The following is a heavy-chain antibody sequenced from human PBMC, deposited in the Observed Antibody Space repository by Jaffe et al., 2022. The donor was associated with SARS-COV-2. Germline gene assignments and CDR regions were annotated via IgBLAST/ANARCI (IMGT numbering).Heavy chain of an antibody. D-gene: IGHD6-19*01. Sequence: QVQLQESGPGLVKPSETLSLTCTVSGGSISSYYWSWIRQPPGKGLEWIGYIYYSGSTNYNPSLKSRVTISVDTSKNQFSLKLSSVTAADTAVYYCARHSYYSSGWYVPIFDYWGQGTLVTVSS. CDR3: ARHSYYSSGWYVPIFDY. J-gene: IGHJ4*02. CDR2: IYYSGST. CDR1: GGSISSYY. V-gene: IGHV4-59*08.